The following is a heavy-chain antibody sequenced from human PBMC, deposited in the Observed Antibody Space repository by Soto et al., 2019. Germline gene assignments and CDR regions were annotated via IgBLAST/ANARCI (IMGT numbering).Heavy chain of an antibody. CDR2: INRDATTT. Sequence: EVQLVESGGGLVQPGGTVRLSCAASGFTFPSYWMHWVRQAPGKGLVWVSRINRDATTTTYADSVKGRFTISRDNAKNPLYRQMNRLRAEDTAIYYGVRDLSGSEDNWGQGTLVTVSS. CDR1: GFTFPSYW. J-gene: IGHJ4*02. D-gene: IGHD2-15*01. V-gene: IGHV3-74*03. CDR3: VRDLSGSEDN.